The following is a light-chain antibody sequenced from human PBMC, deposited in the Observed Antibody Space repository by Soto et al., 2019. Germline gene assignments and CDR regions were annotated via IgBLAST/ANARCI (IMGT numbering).Light chain of an antibody. CDR2: DAS. CDR3: QQYAFSPIT. J-gene: IGKJ5*01. CDR1: QYVSKSY. V-gene: IGKV3-20*01. Sequence: EIVLTQSPGTLSLSPGDGATLSCRASQYVSKSYLGWYQQKPGQAPRLLIFDASTRATGIPDRSSGSGPGTDFTLTISRLEPEDFAVYHCQQYAFSPITFGQGTRLEIK.